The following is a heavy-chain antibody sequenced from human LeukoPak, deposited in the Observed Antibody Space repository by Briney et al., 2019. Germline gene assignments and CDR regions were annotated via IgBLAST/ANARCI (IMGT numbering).Heavy chain of an antibody. J-gene: IGHJ4*02. CDR2: ISSSSSYI. CDR1: GFTFSSYS. CDR3: ARDTVDTAMVFDY. D-gene: IGHD5-18*01. Sequence: GGSLRLSCAASGFTFSSYSMNWVRQAPGKGLEWVSSISSSSSYIYYADSVKGRFTISRDNAKNSLYLQMNSLRAEDTAVSYCARDTVDTAMVFDYWGQGTLVTVSS. V-gene: IGHV3-21*01.